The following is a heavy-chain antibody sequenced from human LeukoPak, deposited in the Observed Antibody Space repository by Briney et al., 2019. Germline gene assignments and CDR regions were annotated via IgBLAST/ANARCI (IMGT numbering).Heavy chain of an antibody. J-gene: IGHJ4*02. CDR3: ARDAKYTPDY. Sequence: GGSLRLSCAASGFTFNAYWMHWVRQAPGKGLVWVSRITSDGSDTTYADSVKGRFTMSRDNAKNTLYLQMNGLRAEDTAVYYCARDAKYTPDYWGQGTLVTASS. D-gene: IGHD2-2*02. CDR2: ITSDGSDT. V-gene: IGHV3-74*01. CDR1: GFTFNAYW.